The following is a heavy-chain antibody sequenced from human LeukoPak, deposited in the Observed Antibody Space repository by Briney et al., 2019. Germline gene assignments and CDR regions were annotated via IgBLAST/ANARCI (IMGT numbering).Heavy chain of an antibody. J-gene: IGHJ6*03. Sequence: GGSLRLSCAASGFTFSSYAMHWVRQAPGKGLEWVAVISYDGSNKYYADSVEGRFTISRDNSKNTLYLQMNSLRAEDTAVYYCAKGSPMDVWGKGTTATVSS. CDR3: AKGSPMDV. CDR2: ISYDGSNK. V-gene: IGHV3-30*04. CDR1: GFTFSSYA.